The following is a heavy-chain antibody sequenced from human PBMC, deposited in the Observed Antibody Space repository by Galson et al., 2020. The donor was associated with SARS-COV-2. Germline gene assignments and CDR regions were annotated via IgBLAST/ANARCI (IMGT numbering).Heavy chain of an antibody. J-gene: IGHJ4*02. V-gene: IGHV6-1*01. CDR3: ARDHYYSIDY. CDR1: GDSVSSNDAA. D-gene: IGHD3-10*01. Sequence: SQTLSLTCAISGDSVSSNDAAWNWLRQPPSRGLEWLGRTYYRSKWYNDYAVSVKSRITINPDTSKNQFSLQVNSVTPEDTAVYYCARDHYYSIDYWSQGTLVTVSS. CDR2: TYYRSKWYN.